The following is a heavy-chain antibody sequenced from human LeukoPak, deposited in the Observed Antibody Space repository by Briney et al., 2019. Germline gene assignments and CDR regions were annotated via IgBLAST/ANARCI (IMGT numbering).Heavy chain of an antibody. CDR3: AKVGFSEMEWLLYSDH. Sequence: GGSLRLSCAASGLTFSSYAMSWVRQAPGKGLEWVSAISGSSGHTYYADSEKGRFTISRDNSKNTLYLQMNSLRAEDTAVYYCAKVGFSEMEWLLYSDHWGQGTLVTVSS. V-gene: IGHV3-23*01. CDR1: GLTFSSYA. CDR2: ISGSSGHT. D-gene: IGHD3-3*01. J-gene: IGHJ4*02.